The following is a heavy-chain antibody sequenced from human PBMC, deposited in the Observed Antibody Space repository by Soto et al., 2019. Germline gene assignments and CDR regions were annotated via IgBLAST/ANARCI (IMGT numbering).Heavy chain of an antibody. CDR1: GDSVSSSSNY. D-gene: IGHD6-13*01. CDR2: IYYTGST. CDR3: ARDPAPYIAAAGTGFDY. V-gene: IGHV4-61*01. Sequence: QVQLQESGPGLVKPSETLSLTCSVSGDSVSSSSNYWSWIRQPPGKGLEWVGYIYYTGSTMYNPSLKSRVTISRDKAKNQFSLRLTSVTAADTAVYYCARDPAPYIAAAGTGFDYWGQGTLVTVSS. J-gene: IGHJ4*02.